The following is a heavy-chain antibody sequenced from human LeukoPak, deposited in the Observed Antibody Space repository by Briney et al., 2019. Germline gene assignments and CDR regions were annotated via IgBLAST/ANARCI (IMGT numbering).Heavy chain of an antibody. CDR1: GASISNSAYY. J-gene: IGHJ5*02. D-gene: IGHD3-3*01. CDR3: ARLFFVIDT. Sequence: PSETLSLACTVSGASISNSAYYWLWIRQPPGEGLECIGTVHYSGSTFYNPSLKSRVNISVDTSKNQFPLQLSSVTAADTAVYYCARLFFVIDTWGQGTLVTVSS. CDR2: VHYSGST. V-gene: IGHV4-39*01.